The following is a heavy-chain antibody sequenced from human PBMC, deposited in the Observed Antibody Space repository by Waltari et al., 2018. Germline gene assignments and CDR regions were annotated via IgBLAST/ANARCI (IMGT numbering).Heavy chain of an antibody. Sequence: QITLKESGPTLVKPTQTLTLTCTFSGFSLSTSGVGVGWIRQPPGKALEWLALIYWNDDKRYSPSLKSRLTITKDTSKNQVVLTMTNMNPVDTATYYCAHRRSLDSRTTWGQGTLVTVSS. J-gene: IGHJ5*02. V-gene: IGHV2-5*01. CDR2: IYWNDDK. CDR1: GFSLSTSGVG. D-gene: IGHD3-3*01. CDR3: AHRRSLDSRTT.